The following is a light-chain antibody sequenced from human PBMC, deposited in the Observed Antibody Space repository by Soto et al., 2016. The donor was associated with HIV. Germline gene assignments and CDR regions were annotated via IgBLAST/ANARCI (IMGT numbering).Light chain of an antibody. Sequence: DIQMTQSPSSLSASVGDRVTITCRASQGIRNSLAWYQQKPGKAPKLLLYDASRLESGVPSRFGGSGSGTDFTLALSSVQPDDVGTYYCQQYSSVPWTFGQGTKLEMK. J-gene: IGKJ1*01. V-gene: IGKV1-NL1*01. CDR2: DAS. CDR3: QQYSSVPWT. CDR1: QGIRNS.